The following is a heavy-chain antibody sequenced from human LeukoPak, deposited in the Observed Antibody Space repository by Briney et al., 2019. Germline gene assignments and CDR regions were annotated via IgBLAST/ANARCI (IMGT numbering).Heavy chain of an antibody. CDR3: ARGMGIAAALLDYFDY. D-gene: IGHD6-13*01. CDR1: GGSFSGYY. CDR2: INHSGST. J-gene: IGHJ4*02. V-gene: IGHV4-34*01. Sequence: PSETLSLTCAVYGGSFSGYYWSWIRQPPGGGLEWIGEINHSGSTNYNPSLKSRVTISVDTSKNQFSLKLSSVTAADTAVYYCARGMGIAAALLDYFDYWGQGTLVTVSS.